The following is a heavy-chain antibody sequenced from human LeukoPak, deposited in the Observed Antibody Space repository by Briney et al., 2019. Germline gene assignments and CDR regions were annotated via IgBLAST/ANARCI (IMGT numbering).Heavy chain of an antibody. V-gene: IGHV1-24*01. J-gene: IGHJ2*01. CDR2: SDPEDGET. D-gene: IGHD2-21*02. CDR3: VTDRARLFWYFDL. CDR1: GSTLSDLS. Sequence: ASVKVSCKVSGSTLSDLSIHWVRQAPGKGLEYVGGSDPEDGETFHAQNFQGRVTMTEDTSIDAAYMELSSLRSEDTAVYYCVTDRARLFWYFDLWGRGTLVTVSS.